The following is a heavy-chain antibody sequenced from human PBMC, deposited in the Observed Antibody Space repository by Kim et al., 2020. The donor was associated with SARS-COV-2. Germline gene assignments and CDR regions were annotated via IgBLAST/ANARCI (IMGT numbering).Heavy chain of an antibody. Sequence: GGSLRLSCAASGFTFSSYAMHWVRQAPGKGLEWVAVISYDGSNKYYADSVKGRFTISRDNSKNTLYLQMNSLRAEDTAVYYCARPHVTISIGAFDIWGQ. CDR2: ISYDGSNK. CDR3: ARPHVTISIGAFDI. V-gene: IGHV3-30*04. D-gene: IGHD3-9*01. CDR1: GFTFSSYA. J-gene: IGHJ3*02.